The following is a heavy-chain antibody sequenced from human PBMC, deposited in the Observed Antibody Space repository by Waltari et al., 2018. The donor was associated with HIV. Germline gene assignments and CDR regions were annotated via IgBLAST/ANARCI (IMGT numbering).Heavy chain of an antibody. CDR3: ARHSSSHPYYYAMDV. D-gene: IGHD6-13*01. J-gene: IGHJ6*02. CDR1: GFSFFTYA. Sequence: EVQLLESGGGLVQPGQSLRISCTVSGFSFFTYAMRWVRQAPGKGLEWVSAISGTGDHTFYADSVKGRFTISRDNSKRTLYLQMNSLRAEDTALYYCARHSSSHPYYYAMDVWGQGTTVTVSS. CDR2: ISGTGDHT. V-gene: IGHV3-23*01.